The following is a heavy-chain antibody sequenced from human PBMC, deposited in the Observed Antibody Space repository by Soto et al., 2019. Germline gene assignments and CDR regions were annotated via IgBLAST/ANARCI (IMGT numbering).Heavy chain of an antibody. J-gene: IGHJ4*02. CDR2: TYYRSKSSN. Sequence: PSQTLSLTCAIPEDRVSNNNAAWNWIRQSPSRGLEWLGRTYYRSKSSNDYAVSVKSRITINPDTSKNQVSLQLNSVSPDDTAVYYCATRPPGERCFGVFDWWGQGTLVTVSS. CDR3: ATRPPGERCFGVFDW. V-gene: IGHV6-1*01. D-gene: IGHD3-3*01. CDR1: EDRVSNNNAA.